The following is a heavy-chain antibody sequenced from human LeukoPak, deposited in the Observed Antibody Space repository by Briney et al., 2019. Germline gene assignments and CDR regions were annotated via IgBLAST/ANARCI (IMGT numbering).Heavy chain of an antibody. J-gene: IGHJ4*02. CDR1: GYNFSTYW. CDR2: VYAADSDT. Sequence: GESLKISCKGSGYNFSTYWIGWVRQMPGKGLEWMGIVYAADSDTRYSPSFQGQVTISVDESTSAAFLQWSSLKASDSAMYYCARRLLWFGGAQQAYYFDFWGQGTLVTVSS. V-gene: IGHV5-51*01. D-gene: IGHD3-10*01. CDR3: ARRLLWFGGAQQAYYFDF.